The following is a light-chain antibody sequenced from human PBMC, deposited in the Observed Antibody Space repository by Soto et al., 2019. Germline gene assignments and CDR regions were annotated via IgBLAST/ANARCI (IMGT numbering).Light chain of an antibody. CDR1: QSIGDA. CDR3: LQHNEFWWT. CDR2: AAS. Sequence: DIQMTQSPSSLSASVGDRVTITCRASQSIGDALGWYQQKPGKAPKRLIYAASTLQSGVPSRFSGSGSGTEFTLTISSLQPDDFATYYCLQHNEFWWTFGQGTKVDIK. V-gene: IGKV1-17*01. J-gene: IGKJ1*01.